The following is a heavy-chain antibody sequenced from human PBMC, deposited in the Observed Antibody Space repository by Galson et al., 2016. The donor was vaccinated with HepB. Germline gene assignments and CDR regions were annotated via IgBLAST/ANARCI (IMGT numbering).Heavy chain of an antibody. D-gene: IGHD5-24*01. V-gene: IGHV3-11*06. CDR2: ISSSSSLT. CDR3: ARGAISSDWYFDL. J-gene: IGHJ2*01. CDR1: AFSFSDYY. Sequence: SLRLSCAASAFSFSDYYMNWIRQAPGKGLGWVSYISSSSSLTTYADSVKGRFTIFRDNAKNSLYLQMNSLRAEGTAVYYCARGAISSDWYFDLWGRGTLVTVSS.